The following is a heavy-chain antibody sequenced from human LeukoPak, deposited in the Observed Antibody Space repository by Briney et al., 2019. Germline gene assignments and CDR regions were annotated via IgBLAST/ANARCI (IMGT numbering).Heavy chain of an antibody. J-gene: IGHJ4*02. Sequence: PGGSLRLSCAASGFTFSSYAMSWVRQVPGKGLEWVSVISGSGDNTYYADSVKGRFTISRDNSKNTLYLQMNSLRAEDTAVYYCAKDRAAAGTPYYFDYWGQGTLVTVSS. CDR1: GFTFSSYA. CDR3: AKDRAAAGTPYYFDY. CDR2: ISGSGDNT. V-gene: IGHV3-23*01. D-gene: IGHD6-13*01.